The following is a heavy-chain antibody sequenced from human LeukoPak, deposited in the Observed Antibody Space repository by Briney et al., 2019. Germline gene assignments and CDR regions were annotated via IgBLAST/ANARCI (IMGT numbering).Heavy chain of an antibody. J-gene: IGHJ4*02. V-gene: IGHV4-38-2*02. CDR2: IYHSGST. Sequence: PSETLSLTCTVSGYSISSGYYWGWIRQPPGKGLEWSGSIYHSGSTYYNPSLKSRVTISVDTSKNQFSPKLSSVTAADTAVYYCARDPQWELFDYWGQGTLVTVSS. CDR1: GYSISSGYY. D-gene: IGHD1-26*01. CDR3: ARDPQWELFDY.